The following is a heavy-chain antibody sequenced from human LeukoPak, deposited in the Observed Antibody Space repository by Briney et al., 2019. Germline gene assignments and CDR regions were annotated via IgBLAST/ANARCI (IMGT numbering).Heavy chain of an antibody. V-gene: IGHV3-74*01. Sequence: GGSLRLSCAASGFTFSSYWMHWVRQAPGKGLVWVSRINSDGSSTSYADSVKGRFTISRDNAKNTLYLQMNRLRAEDTALYYCARVDYDGDYGFWGQETLVTVSS. D-gene: IGHD4-17*01. CDR3: ARVDYDGDYGF. CDR1: GFTFSSYW. CDR2: INSDGSST. J-gene: IGHJ4*02.